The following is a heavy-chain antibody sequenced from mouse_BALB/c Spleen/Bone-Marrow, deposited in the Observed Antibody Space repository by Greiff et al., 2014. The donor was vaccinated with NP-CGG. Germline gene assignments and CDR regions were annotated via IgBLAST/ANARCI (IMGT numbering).Heavy chain of an antibody. CDR3: ARKGPRNAMDY. Sequence: QVHVKQSGAAVVKPGASVKMSCKALGYTFTTYPIEWMTQNHGKSLEWIGNFHPFNDDTKYNEKFKDKAKLTVEKSPSTVYLEVIRLTADDSAIYDCARKGPRNAMDYWGQGTSVTVSA. D-gene: IGHD3-3*01. V-gene: IGHV1-47*01. J-gene: IGHJ4*01. CDR1: GYTFTTYP. CDR2: FHPFNDDT.